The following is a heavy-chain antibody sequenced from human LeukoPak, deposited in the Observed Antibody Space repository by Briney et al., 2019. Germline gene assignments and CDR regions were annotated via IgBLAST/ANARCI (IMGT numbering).Heavy chain of an antibody. CDR2: IIPIFGTA. Sequence: ASVKVFCKASGGTFSSYAISWVRQAPGQGLEWMGGIIPIFGTANYAQKFQGRVTITADESTSTAYMELSSLRSEDTAVYYCARESSFLVPAATWAGVTYNWFDPWGQGTLVTVSS. CDR1: GGTFSSYA. D-gene: IGHD2-2*01. CDR3: ARESSFLVPAATWAGVTYNWFDP. J-gene: IGHJ5*02. V-gene: IGHV1-69*01.